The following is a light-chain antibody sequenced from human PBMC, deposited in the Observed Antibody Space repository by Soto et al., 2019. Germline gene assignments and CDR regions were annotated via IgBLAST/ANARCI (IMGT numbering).Light chain of an antibody. CDR2: GAS. CDR1: QSVSSN. Sequence: EIVMTQSPATLSVSPGERATLSCRASQSVSSNLAWYQQKPGQAPRLLIYGASIRATGIPARFSGSGSGTEFTLTISSRQSEDFAVYYCQQYNNWPPVTFGPGTKVDIK. CDR3: QQYNNWPPVT. V-gene: IGKV3D-15*01. J-gene: IGKJ3*01.